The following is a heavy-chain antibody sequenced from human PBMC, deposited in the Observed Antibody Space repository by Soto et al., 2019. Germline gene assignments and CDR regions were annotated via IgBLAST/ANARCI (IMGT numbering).Heavy chain of an antibody. J-gene: IGHJ4*02. CDR2: IYSGGST. V-gene: IGHV3-66*01. Sequence: PGGSLRLSCAASGFTVSSNYMSWVRQAPGKGLEWVSVIYSGGSTYYADSVKGRFTISRDNSKNTLYLQMNSLRAEDTAVYYCAKNPGYYYDSTGYHFDYWGQGTLVTVS. CDR3: AKNPGYYYDSTGYHFDY. CDR1: GFTVSSNY. D-gene: IGHD3-22*01.